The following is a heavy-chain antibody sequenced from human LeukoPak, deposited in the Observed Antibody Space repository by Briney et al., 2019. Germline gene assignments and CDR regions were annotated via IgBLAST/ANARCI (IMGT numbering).Heavy chain of an antibody. Sequence: AGGSLRLSCAASGFTFSSYAMSWVRQAPGKGLEWVSAISGSGGSTYYADSVKGRFTISRDNAKNSLYLQMNSLRAEDTAVYYCARDGYCSGGSCYSLPKTQYTKTKNAFDIWGQGTMVTVSS. V-gene: IGHV3-23*01. CDR2: ISGSGGST. J-gene: IGHJ3*02. D-gene: IGHD2-15*01. CDR3: ARDGYCSGGSCYSLPKTQYTKTKNAFDI. CDR1: GFTFSSYA.